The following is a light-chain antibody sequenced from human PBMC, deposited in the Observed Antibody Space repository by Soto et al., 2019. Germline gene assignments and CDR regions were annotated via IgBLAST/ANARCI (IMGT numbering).Light chain of an antibody. V-gene: IGLV1-44*01. CDR3: SSYRSGGTFV. CDR2: TNN. Sequence: QSVLTQPPSASGTPGQRVTISCSGSSSNIGSNTVNWYQQLPGTAPKLLMYTNNQRPSGVPDRFSGSKSGTSASLAISGLQSEDEADYYCSSYRSGGTFVFGSGTKLTVL. CDR1: SSNIGSNT. J-gene: IGLJ1*01.